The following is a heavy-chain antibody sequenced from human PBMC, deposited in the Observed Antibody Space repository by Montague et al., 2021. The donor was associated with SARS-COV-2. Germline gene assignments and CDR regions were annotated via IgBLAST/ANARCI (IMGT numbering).Heavy chain of an antibody. CDR2: IYWDDDE. D-gene: IGHD3-10*01. CDR3: APLGFDSRSYYTPHNWFDP. J-gene: IGHJ5*02. Sequence: PALVKPTQTLTPTCTFSGISLSTSGVGVAWIRQPPGKALERLALIYWDDDERYSPSMRSRLTITKDTSENQVVLRMTNMDPMDTATYYCAPLGFDSRSYYTPHNWFDPWGQGILVTVSS. CDR1: GISLSTSGVG. V-gene: IGHV2-5*02.